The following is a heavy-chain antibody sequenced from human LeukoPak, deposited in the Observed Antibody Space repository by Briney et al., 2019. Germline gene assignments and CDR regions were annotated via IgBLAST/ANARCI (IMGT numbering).Heavy chain of an antibody. CDR3: ARDPIYGDYLENYFDY. Sequence: ASVKVSCKASGYTFTGYYMHWVRQAPGQGLEWMGWINPNSGGTNYAQKFQGWVTMTRDTSISTAYMELSRLRSDDTAVYYCARDPIYGDYLENYFDYWGQGTLVTVSS. D-gene: IGHD4-17*01. J-gene: IGHJ4*02. V-gene: IGHV1-2*04. CDR2: INPNSGGT. CDR1: GYTFTGYY.